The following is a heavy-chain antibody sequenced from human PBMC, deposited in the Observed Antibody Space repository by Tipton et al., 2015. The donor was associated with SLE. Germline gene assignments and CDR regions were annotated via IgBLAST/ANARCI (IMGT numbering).Heavy chain of an antibody. CDR2: LYAGGST. CDR3: AREVIIMFEGGSPDAFDN. CDR1: GVSISTSRYY. D-gene: IGHD3-16*01. J-gene: IGHJ3*02. V-gene: IGHV4-39*02. Sequence: TLSLTCSVSGVSISTSRYYWGWIRQSPGQGLEWVGSLYAGGSTYFHPSLKSRASISADASKNHFSLKLNSVTAADTAVYYCAREVIIMFEGGSPDAFDNWGQGTMVTVSS.